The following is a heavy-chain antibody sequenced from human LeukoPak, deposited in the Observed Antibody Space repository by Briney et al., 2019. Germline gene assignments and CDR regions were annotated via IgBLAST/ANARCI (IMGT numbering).Heavy chain of an antibody. CDR1: GFGFTIYT. V-gene: IGHV3-64D*06. CDR2: ISGSGNGFSI. CDR3: VKDFGRVRGTPDS. J-gene: IGHJ4*02. D-gene: IGHD3-16*01. Sequence: GGSLRLSCSASGFGFTIYTMYWVRQAPGKGPEYVSTISGSGNGFSIYYADSVKGRFTISRDNSKNIVYLQMNGLRSEDTAVYYCVKDFGRVRGTPDSWGQGTLVTVSS.